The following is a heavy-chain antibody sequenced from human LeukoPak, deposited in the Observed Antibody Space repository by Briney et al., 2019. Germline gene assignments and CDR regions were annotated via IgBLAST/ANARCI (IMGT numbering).Heavy chain of an antibody. CDR3: ARNYYGSGTPSEYFDY. Sequence: PGGSLRLSCAASGFTFNTYGMHWVRQAPGKGLEWVAVIWYDGSNKNYAESVKGRFTISRDNSKNTLFLQMNSLRVEDTAVYYCARNYYGSGTPSEYFDYWGQGTLVTVSS. V-gene: IGHV3-33*08. D-gene: IGHD3-10*01. CDR1: GFTFNTYG. J-gene: IGHJ4*02. CDR2: IWYDGSNK.